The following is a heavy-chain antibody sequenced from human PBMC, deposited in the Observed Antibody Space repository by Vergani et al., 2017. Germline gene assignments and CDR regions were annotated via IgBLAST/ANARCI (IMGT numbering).Heavy chain of an antibody. Sequence: QVQLQQWGGGLLKTSETLSLTCVVNGGSFTSYHWTWIRQSPGEGLEWVGDIDHTGRPDYNPSLKSRLTMSVEKSRNQFSLTFKSVTATDAAIYFRARVNTETNGHLYYYYYMDVWGQGTAVTVS. CDR1: GGSFTSYH. D-gene: IGHD4-11*01. V-gene: IGHV4-34*01. J-gene: IGHJ6*03. CDR2: IDHTGRP. CDR3: ARVNTETNGHLYYYYYMDV.